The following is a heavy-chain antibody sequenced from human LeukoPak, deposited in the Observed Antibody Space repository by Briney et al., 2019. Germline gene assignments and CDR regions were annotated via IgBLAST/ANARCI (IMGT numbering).Heavy chain of an antibody. CDR1: GGTFSSYA. CDR3: ARTVAVATIDY. J-gene: IGHJ4*02. D-gene: IGHD5-12*01. V-gene: IGHV1-69*01. CDR2: IIPIFGTA. Sequence: ASAKVSCKASGGTFSSYAISWVRQAPGQGLEWMGGIIPIFGTANYAQKFQGRVTITADESTSTAYIELSSLRSEDTAVYYCARTVAVATIDYWGQGTLVTVSS.